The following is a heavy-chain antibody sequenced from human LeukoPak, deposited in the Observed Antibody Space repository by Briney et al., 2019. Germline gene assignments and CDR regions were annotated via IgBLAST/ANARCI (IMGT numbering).Heavy chain of an antibody. Sequence: GGSLRLSCAASGFTFSSYAMSWVRQAPGKGLEWVSGISGSGGSTYYADSVKGRFTISRDNSKNTKYLQMNSLRAEDTAVYYCARGNGDYLGYWGQGTLVTVSS. CDR3: ARGNGDYLGY. CDR2: ISGSGGST. CDR1: GFTFSSYA. J-gene: IGHJ4*02. D-gene: IGHD1-1*01. V-gene: IGHV3-23*01.